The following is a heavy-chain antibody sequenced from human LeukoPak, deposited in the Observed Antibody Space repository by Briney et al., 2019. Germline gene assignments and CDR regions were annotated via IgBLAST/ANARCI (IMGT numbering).Heavy chain of an antibody. CDR1: GYTFTSYY. CDR3: AREYEPLFDY. CDR2: INPSGGST. V-gene: IGHV1-46*01. D-gene: IGHD3-16*01. J-gene: IGHJ4*02. Sequence: ASVKVSCKASGYTFTSYYMHWVRQAPGQGLEWMGIINPSGGSTSSAQKFQGRVTMTRDTYTSTIYMELSSLRSEDTAVYYCAREYEPLFDYWGQGTLVTVSS.